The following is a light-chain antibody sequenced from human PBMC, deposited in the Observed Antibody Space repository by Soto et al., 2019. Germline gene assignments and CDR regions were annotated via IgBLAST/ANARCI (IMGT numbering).Light chain of an antibody. J-gene: IGKJ1*01. CDR2: GAS. V-gene: IGKV3-15*01. CDR3: QQYNNWPQT. Sequence: EIVLTQSPGTLSLSPGQRATLSCTASQSVSRNYLAWYQQKPGQAPRLLIYGASTRATGIPARFSGSGSGTEFTLTISSLQSEDFAVYYCQQYNNWPQTFGQGTKVDIK. CDR1: QSVSRN.